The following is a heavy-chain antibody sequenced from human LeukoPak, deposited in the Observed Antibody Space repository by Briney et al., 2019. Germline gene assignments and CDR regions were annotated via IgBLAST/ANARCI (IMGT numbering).Heavy chain of an antibody. CDR3: AKDKGYSSGWYFNWFDP. Sequence: GGSLRLSCAASGFTFSSYAMSWVRHAPGKGLEWVSAISGSGGSTYYADSVKGRFTISRDNSKNTLYLQMNSLRAEDTAVYYCAKDKGYSSGWYFNWFDPWGQGTLVTVSS. D-gene: IGHD6-19*01. V-gene: IGHV3-23*01. CDR2: ISGSGGST. CDR1: GFTFSSYA. J-gene: IGHJ5*02.